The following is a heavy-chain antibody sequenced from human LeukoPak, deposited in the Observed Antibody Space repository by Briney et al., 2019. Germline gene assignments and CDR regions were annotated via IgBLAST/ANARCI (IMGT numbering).Heavy chain of an antibody. Sequence: GGSLRLSCAASGFTFSSYAMSWVRQAPGKGLEWVSGISGSGDNTYYADSVKGRFTISRDNSKNTLYVQVNSLGTEDTAVYYCARDVDDFWSGYLFDYWGQGTLVTVSS. CDR3: ARDVDDFWSGYLFDY. CDR1: GFTFSSYA. J-gene: IGHJ4*02. CDR2: ISGSGDNT. V-gene: IGHV3-23*01. D-gene: IGHD3-3*01.